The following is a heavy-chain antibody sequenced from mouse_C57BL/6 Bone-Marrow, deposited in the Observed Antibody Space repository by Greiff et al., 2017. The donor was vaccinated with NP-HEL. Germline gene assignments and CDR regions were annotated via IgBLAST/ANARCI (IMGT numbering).Heavy chain of an antibody. J-gene: IGHJ2*01. CDR2: IDPSDSYT. CDR3: ARERITTVVFDY. V-gene: IGHV1-69*01. CDR1: GYTFTSYW. D-gene: IGHD1-1*01. Sequence: QVQLKQPGAELVMPGASVKLSCKASGYTFTSYWMHWVKQRPGQGLEWIGEIDPSDSYTNYNQKFKGKSTLTVYKSSSTAYMQLSSLTSEDSAVYYCARERITTVVFDYWGQGTTLTVSS.